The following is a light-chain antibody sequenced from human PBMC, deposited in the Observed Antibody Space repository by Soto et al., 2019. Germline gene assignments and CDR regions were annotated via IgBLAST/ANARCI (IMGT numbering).Light chain of an antibody. CDR2: GAS. V-gene: IGKV3-20*01. CDR1: QSVSSY. CDR3: QQYGLSPET. J-gene: IGKJ1*01. Sequence: IVLAQCTGILLVCPGCRAIDSRSASQSVSSYLARYQQKPGLVPRLLIDGASSRATGIPDRFSGSGSGTDFTLRISSLYREDLGVDYCQQYGLSPETFRQGAMVDI.